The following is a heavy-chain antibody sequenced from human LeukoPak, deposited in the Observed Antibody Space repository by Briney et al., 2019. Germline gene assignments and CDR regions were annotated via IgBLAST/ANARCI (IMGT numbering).Heavy chain of an antibody. V-gene: IGHV4-59*01. CDR2: IYYSGST. Sequence: SETLSLTCTVSGGSISSYYWSWIRQPPGKGLEWIGYIYYSGSTNYNPSLKSRVTISVDTSKNQFSLKLSAVTAADTAVYYCARDLGSSFDYWGQGTLVTVSS. CDR3: ARDLGSSFDY. J-gene: IGHJ4*02. CDR1: GGSISSYY. D-gene: IGHD2/OR15-2a*01.